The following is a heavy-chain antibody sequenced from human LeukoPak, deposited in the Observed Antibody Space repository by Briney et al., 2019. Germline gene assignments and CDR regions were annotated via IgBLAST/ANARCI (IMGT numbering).Heavy chain of an antibody. D-gene: IGHD3-3*01. J-gene: IGHJ4*02. CDR2: IYHSGNT. V-gene: IGHV4-38-2*02. Sequence: SETLSLTCTVSGYSISSGYYWGWIRQPPGQGLEWIGNIYHSGNTYYNPSLKSRVTISVDTSKNQFSLKLSSVTAADTAVYYCAKLGNYDLMIDYWGQGTLVTVSS. CDR1: GYSISSGYY. CDR3: AKLGNYDLMIDY.